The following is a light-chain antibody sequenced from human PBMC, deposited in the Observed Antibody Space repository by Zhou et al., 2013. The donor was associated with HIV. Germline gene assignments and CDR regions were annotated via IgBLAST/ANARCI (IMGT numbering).Light chain of an antibody. CDR1: QSVFSN. V-gene: IGKV3-15*01. Sequence: EVVMTQSPSTLSVSPGERVTLSCRASQSVFSNLAWYQQKPGQAPRLLIYGASTRATGIPARFSGSGSGTEFTLTISSLQSEDFAVYYCQQYNNWPTLTFGGGTKVEIK. CDR2: GAS. J-gene: IGKJ4*01. CDR3: QQYNNWPTLT.